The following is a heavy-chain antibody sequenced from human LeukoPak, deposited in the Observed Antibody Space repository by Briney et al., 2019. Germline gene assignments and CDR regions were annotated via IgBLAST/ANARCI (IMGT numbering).Heavy chain of an antibody. V-gene: IGHV4-59*08. D-gene: IGHD6-19*01. J-gene: IGHJ4*02. CDR3: ARIPCCGCYYDY. CDR2: MYYRGST. Sequence: SETLSLTCTVSGGSISSYYWSWIRQPPGKGLEWIGYMYYRGSTNYNPSLRSRVTISVVTSNNQFSIRLRSVTTAVSAVYYSARIPCCGCYYDYWGQAILVTVSS. CDR1: GGSISSYY.